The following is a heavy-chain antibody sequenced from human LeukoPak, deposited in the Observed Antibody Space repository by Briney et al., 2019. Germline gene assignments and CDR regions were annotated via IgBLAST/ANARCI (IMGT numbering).Heavy chain of an antibody. J-gene: IGHJ4*02. CDR3: ARFGWPSGYYQTYFDY. Sequence: KPSETLSLTCTVSGGSISSSSYYWGWIRQPPGKGLEWIGYIYYSGSTNYNPSLKSRVTISVDTSKNQFSLKLSSVTAADTAVYYCARFGWPSGYYQTYFDYWGQGTLVTVSS. CDR1: GGSISSSSYY. CDR2: IYYSGST. V-gene: IGHV4-61*05. D-gene: IGHD3-22*01.